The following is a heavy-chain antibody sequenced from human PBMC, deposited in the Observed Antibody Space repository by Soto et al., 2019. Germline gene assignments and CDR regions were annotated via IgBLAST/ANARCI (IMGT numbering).Heavy chain of an antibody. V-gene: IGHV4-59*01. J-gene: IGHJ5*02. D-gene: IGHD6-25*01. Sequence: SETLSLTCTVSGGSISSYYWSWIRQPPGKGLEWIGYIYYTGSTNYNPSLKSRVTISVDTSKNQFSLKLSSVTAADTAVYYCARPHGGSSGWDNWFDPWGQGTLVTVSS. CDR2: IYYTGST. CDR3: ARPHGGSSGWDNWFDP. CDR1: GGSISSYY.